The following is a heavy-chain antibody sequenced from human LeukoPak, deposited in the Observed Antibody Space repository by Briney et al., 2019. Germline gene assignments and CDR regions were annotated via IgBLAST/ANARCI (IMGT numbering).Heavy chain of an antibody. CDR2: ISYDGSNK. Sequence: GGSLRLSCAASGFTFSTHWMHWVRQAPGKGLEWVAVISYDGSNKYYADSVKGRFTISRDNSKNTLYLQMNSLRAEDTAVYYCAKDLPARGDYWGQGTLVTVSS. CDR3: AKDLPARGDY. D-gene: IGHD6-6*01. V-gene: IGHV3-30*18. CDR1: GFTFSTHW. J-gene: IGHJ4*02.